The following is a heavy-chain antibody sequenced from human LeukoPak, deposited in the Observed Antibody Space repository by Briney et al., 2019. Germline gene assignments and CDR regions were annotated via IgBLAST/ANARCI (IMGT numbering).Heavy chain of an antibody. CDR2: IKQDGSEK. J-gene: IGHJ4*02. V-gene: IGHV3-7*01. CDR3: ARDGSSRYDFWSGYSKY. Sequence: GGSLRLSCAASGFTFSSYWMSWVRQAPGKGLEWVANIKQDGSEKYYVDSVKGRFTISRDNAKNSLYLQMNSLRAEDTAVYYCARDGSSRYDFWSGYSKYWGQGTLVTVSS. CDR1: GFTFSSYW. D-gene: IGHD3-3*01.